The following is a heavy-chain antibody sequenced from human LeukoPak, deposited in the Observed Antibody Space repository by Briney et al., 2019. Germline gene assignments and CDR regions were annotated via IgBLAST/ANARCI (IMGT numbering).Heavy chain of an antibody. Sequence: SETLSLTCAVYGGSFSDYYWNWIRQPPGKGLEWIGEINHGGGTKYNPSLKSRATISVDKSKNQFSLKLSSVTAADTAVYYCARESSGYHNWFDPWGQGTLVTVSS. V-gene: IGHV4-34*01. CDR3: ARESSGYHNWFDP. J-gene: IGHJ5*02. D-gene: IGHD3-22*01. CDR1: GGSFSDYY. CDR2: INHGGGT.